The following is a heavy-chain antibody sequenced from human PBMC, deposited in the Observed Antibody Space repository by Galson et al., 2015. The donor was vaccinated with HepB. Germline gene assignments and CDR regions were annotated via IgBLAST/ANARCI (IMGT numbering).Heavy chain of an antibody. CDR2: ISYDGSNK. Sequence: SLRLSCAASGFTFNSYAMHWVRQAPGKGLEWVAVISYDGSNKYYADSVKGRFTISRDNSKNTLYLQMNSLRAEDTAVYYCARDCRPSSRLYKGYYYGMDVWGQGTTVTVSS. CDR1: GFTFNSYA. CDR3: ARDCRPSSRLYKGYYYGMDV. V-gene: IGHV3-30*04. D-gene: IGHD6-13*01. J-gene: IGHJ6*02.